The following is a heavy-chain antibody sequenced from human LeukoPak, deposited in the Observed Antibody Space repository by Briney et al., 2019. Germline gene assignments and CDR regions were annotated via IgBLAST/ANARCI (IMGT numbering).Heavy chain of an antibody. CDR1: GFTFSSYA. V-gene: IGHV3-23*01. D-gene: IGHD3-22*01. CDR2: ISGSGGST. Sequence: PGGSLRLSCAASGFTFSSYAMSWVRQAPGKGLEWVSAISGSGGSTYYADSVKDRFTISRDNSKNTLYLQMNSLRAEDTAVYYCAKFGYYDSTRGYYFDYWGQGTLVTVSS. CDR3: AKFGYYDSTRGYYFDY. J-gene: IGHJ4*02.